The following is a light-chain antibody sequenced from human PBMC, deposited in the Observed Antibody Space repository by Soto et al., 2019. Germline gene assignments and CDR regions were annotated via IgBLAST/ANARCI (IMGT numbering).Light chain of an antibody. CDR1: QSVSSNY. J-gene: IGKJ1*01. CDR2: GAS. V-gene: IGKV3-20*01. Sequence: EVVLTQSPGTLSLYPGERATLSCRASQSVSSNYITWYQQKPGQAPRRLIFGASSRATGIPDRFSGSGSGTDFTLTISRLEPEDFAVYYCQQYGSSPSTFGQGTKVDNK. CDR3: QQYGSSPST.